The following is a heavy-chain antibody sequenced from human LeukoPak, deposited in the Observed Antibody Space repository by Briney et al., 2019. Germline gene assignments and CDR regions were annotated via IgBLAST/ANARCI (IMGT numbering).Heavy chain of an antibody. V-gene: IGHV4-39*01. CDR3: ARTKGILTGYPYFDY. J-gene: IGHJ4*02. D-gene: IGHD3-9*01. CDR2: IYYSGST. Sequence: SETLSLTCTVSGGSISSSSYYWGWIRQPPGKGLEWIGSIYYSGSTYYNPSLKSRVTISVDTSKNQFSLKLSSVTAADTAVYYCARTKGILTGYPYFDYWGQGTLVTVSS. CDR1: GGSISSSSYY.